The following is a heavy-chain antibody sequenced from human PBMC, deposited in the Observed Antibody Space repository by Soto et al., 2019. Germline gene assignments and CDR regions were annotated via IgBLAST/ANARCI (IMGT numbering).Heavy chain of an antibody. D-gene: IGHD2-21*02. V-gene: IGHV4-4*01. CDR1: GGSLSSANR. CDR2: ISYTGRT. CDR3: ARPGGDPYYHDF. J-gene: IGHJ4*01. Sequence: SETLSLTCAVSGGSLSSANRWRCVRQPQGKALEWHAQISYTGRTEYYPSLNSRVTISADQSKNHLSLRLSSVPAADRAVHCCARPGGDPYYHDFWGQGIWVTVSS.